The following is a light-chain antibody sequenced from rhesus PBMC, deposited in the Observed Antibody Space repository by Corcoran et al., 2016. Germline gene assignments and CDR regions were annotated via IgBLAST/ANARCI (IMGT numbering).Light chain of an antibody. V-gene: IGKV1-22*01. CDR2: KAS. CDR1: QSINSW. Sequence: DIQMTQSPSSLSASVGETVTITCRASQSINSWLDWYQQEPGKAPKLLIYKASTLQKGVPSRISGSGSGTDFTLSIRRLHSADFATYCCQQYNTSPPYCFGQGTKVHIK. CDR3: QQYNTSPPYC. J-gene: IGKJ2*01.